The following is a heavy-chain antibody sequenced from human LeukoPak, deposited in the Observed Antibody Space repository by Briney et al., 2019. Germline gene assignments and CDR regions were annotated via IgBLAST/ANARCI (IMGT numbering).Heavy chain of an antibody. CDR2: ISSSGGYI. CDR1: GFTFSSYS. Sequence: GGSLRLSCAASGFTFSSYSMNWVRQAPGKGLEWVSSISSSGGYIYYADSVKGRFTVSRDNAKNSLFLQMNCLKAEDTAAYYCARGGYFDYWGQGTLVTVSS. CDR3: ARGGYFDY. V-gene: IGHV3-21*01. J-gene: IGHJ4*02.